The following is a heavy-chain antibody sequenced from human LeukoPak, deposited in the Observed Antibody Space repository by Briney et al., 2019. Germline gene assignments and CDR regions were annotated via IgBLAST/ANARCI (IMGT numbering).Heavy chain of an antibody. CDR1: GFTFSSYA. V-gene: IGHV3-23*01. CDR3: AKDRGFWSGFLRHFDY. J-gene: IGHJ4*02. D-gene: IGHD3-3*01. Sequence: GGSLRLSCAASGFTFSSYAMSWVRQAPGKGLEWVSAISGSGGSTYYADSVKGRFTISRDNSKNTLYLQMNSLRAEDTAVYYCAKDRGFWSGFLRHFDYWGQGTLVTVSS. CDR2: ISGSGGST.